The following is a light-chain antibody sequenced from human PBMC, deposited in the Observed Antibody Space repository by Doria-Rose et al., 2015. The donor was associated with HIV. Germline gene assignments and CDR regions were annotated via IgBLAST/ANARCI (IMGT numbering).Light chain of an antibody. CDR2: GAS. CDR3: HQYNNWPT. Sequence: RSPETLSVSPGESATLSCRASQSVSTDLAWYQHKPGQAPRLLIWGASTRATGIPARFSGSGSGTEFTLTISSLQSEDFAIYFCHQYNNWPTFGQGTRLDIK. J-gene: IGKJ5*01. V-gene: IGKV3-15*01. CDR1: QSVSTD.